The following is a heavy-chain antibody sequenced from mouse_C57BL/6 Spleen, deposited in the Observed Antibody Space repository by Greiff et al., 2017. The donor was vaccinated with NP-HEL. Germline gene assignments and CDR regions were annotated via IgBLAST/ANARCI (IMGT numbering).Heavy chain of an antibody. CDR2: IYPGSGNT. Sequence: QVQLKESGAELVRPGASVKLSCKASGYTFTDYYINWVKQRPGQGLEWIARIYPGSGNTYYNEKFKGKATLTAEKSSSTAYMQLSSLTSEDSAVYFCARGSKYYGSSYGPFAYWGQGTLVTVSA. D-gene: IGHD1-1*01. CDR3: ARGSKYYGSSYGPFAY. V-gene: IGHV1-76*01. CDR1: GYTFTDYY. J-gene: IGHJ3*01.